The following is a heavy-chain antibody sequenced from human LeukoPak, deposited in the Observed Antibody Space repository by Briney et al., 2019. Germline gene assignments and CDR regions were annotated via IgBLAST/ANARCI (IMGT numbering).Heavy chain of an antibody. V-gene: IGHV4-59*08. Sequence: SETLSLTCTVSGGSISSYDWSWIRQPPGRGLEWVGYIYYGGSTNYNPSLKSRVTISVDTTKTQFSLKLSSVAAADTAVYFGARQVWYYDGSDFDIWGQGKMVTVSS. J-gene: IGHJ3*02. CDR1: GGSISSYD. CDR2: IYYGGST. D-gene: IGHD3-22*01. CDR3: ARQVWYYDGSDFDI.